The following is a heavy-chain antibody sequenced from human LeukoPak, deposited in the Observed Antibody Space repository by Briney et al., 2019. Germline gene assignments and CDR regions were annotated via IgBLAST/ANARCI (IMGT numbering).Heavy chain of an antibody. V-gene: IGHV4-39*01. D-gene: IGHD6-13*01. CDR2: IYYSGIT. J-gene: IGHJ6*02. Sequence: KPSETLSLTCTVSGGSISSSSYYWGWIRQPPGKGLEWIVRIYYSGITYYNPSLKSRVTISVDTSKNQFSLKLSSVTAADTAVYYCARQQQLPSYYYYYGMDVWGQGTTVTVSS. CDR3: ARQQQLPSYYYYYGMDV. CDR1: GGSISSSSYY.